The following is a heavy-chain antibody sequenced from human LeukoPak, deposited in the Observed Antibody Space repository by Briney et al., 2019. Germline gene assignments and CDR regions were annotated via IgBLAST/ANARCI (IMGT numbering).Heavy chain of an antibody. CDR2: INPSGGST. CDR1: VYTFTSYY. D-gene: IGHD1-26*01. J-gene: IGHJ3*02. Sequence: WASVKVSCKASVYTFTSYYMHWVRQAPGQGLEWMGIINPSGGSTSYAQKFQGRVTMTRDTSTSTVYMELSSLRSEDTAVYYCAIGVSGSYRGDAFDIWGQGTMVTVSS. V-gene: IGHV1-46*01. CDR3: AIGVSGSYRGDAFDI.